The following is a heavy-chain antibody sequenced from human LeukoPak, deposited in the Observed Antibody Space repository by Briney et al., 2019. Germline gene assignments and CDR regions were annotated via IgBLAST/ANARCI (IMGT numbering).Heavy chain of an antibody. CDR2: IKQDGSDK. CDR3: AADHQFRGWESAYGMDV. D-gene: IGHD6-19*01. CDR1: GFTFSGYW. J-gene: IGHJ6*02. V-gene: IGHV3-7*05. Sequence: GGSLRLFCAPSGFTFSGYWMNWVRQAPGKGLEWVANIKQDGSDKHYVDSVKGRFTISRDNAKNSLYLQMNSLRSEDTAVYYCAADHQFRGWESAYGMDVWGQGTTVTVSS.